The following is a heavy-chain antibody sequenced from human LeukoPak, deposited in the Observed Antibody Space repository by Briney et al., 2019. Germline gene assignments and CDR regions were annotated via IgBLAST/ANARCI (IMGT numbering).Heavy chain of an antibody. V-gene: IGHV1-2*02. J-gene: IGHJ5*02. CDR3: ARRVGYCSSTSCYTVWFDP. Sequence: ASVNVSREASGYTFTVYYMHWVRHAPGQGLEWMGWINPNSGGTNYAQKFQGRVTMTRDTYISTAYMELSRLRSDDTAVYYCARRVGYCSSTSCYTVWFDPWGQGNLVTVSS. D-gene: IGHD2-2*02. CDR2: INPNSGGT. CDR1: GYTFTVYY.